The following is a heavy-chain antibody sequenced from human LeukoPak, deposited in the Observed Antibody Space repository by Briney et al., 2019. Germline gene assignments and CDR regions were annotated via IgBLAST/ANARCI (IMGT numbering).Heavy chain of an antibody. CDR3: AREDYDFWTGYFRFRGATRFDP. CDR2: ISYDGSNK. D-gene: IGHD3-3*01. J-gene: IGHJ5*02. V-gene: IGHV3-30*04. Sequence: GGSLRLSCAASGFTFSIYAMHWVRQAPGKGLEWVAVISYDGSNKYYADSVKGRFTISRDNSKNTLYLQMNSLRAEDTAVYYCAREDYDFWTGYFRFRGATRFDPWGQGTLVAVSS. CDR1: GFTFSIYA.